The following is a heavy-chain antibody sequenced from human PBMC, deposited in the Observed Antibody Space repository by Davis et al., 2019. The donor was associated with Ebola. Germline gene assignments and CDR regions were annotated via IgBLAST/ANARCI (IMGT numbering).Heavy chain of an antibody. CDR2: INHSGST. CDR1: GGSFSGYY. J-gene: IGHJ5*02. CDR3: ARGYCSSTSCYIWSGNWFDP. V-gene: IGHV4-34*01. D-gene: IGHD2-2*02. Sequence: GSLRLSCAVYGGSFSGYYWSWIRQPPGKGLEWIGEINHSGSTNYNPSLKSRVTISVDTSKNQFSLKLSSVTAADTAVYYCARGYCSSTSCYIWSGNWFDPWGQGTLDTVSS.